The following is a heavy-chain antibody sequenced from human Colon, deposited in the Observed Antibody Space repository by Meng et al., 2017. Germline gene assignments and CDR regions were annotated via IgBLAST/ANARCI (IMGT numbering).Heavy chain of an antibody. CDR1: GASVRSPDHR. V-gene: IGHV4-61*08. J-gene: IGHJ4*02. Sequence: QVQLQESGPGLVRPAATLSLICAVSGASVRSPDHRWGWVRQPPGKGLEWIGYARIDYANTNYNPSLKSRVNVSLDTSKNQFSLNVRSVTAADTAVYYCARDYWGSLDFWGQGILVTVFS. CDR2: ARIDYANT. D-gene: IGHD3-16*01. CDR3: ARDYWGSLDF.